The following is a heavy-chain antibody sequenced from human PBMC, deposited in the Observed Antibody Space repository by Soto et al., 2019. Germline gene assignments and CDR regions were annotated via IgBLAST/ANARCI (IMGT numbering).Heavy chain of an antibody. V-gene: IGHV1-2*04. J-gene: IGHJ4*02. Sequence: ASVKVSCKASGYTFTGYYMHWVRQAPGQGIEWIGWIKPNSGGTNYAQKFQGWVTMTRDTSISTAYMELSSLRSEDTAVYYCARAPWCSGGSCSGGIDYWGQGTLVTVSS. CDR1: GYTFTGYY. CDR3: ARAPWCSGGSCSGGIDY. D-gene: IGHD2-15*01. CDR2: IKPNSGGT.